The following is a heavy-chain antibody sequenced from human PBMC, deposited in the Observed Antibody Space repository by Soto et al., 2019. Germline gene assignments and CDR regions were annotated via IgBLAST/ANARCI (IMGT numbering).Heavy chain of an antibody. J-gene: IGHJ2*01. Sequence: SETLSLTCTVSGGSISSYYRSWIRQPPGKGLEWIGYIYYSGSTNYNPSLKSRVTISVDTSKNQFSLKLSSVTAADTAVYYCARDRRWLQSEEKDWYFDLWGRGTLVTVS. D-gene: IGHD5-12*01. CDR1: GGSISSYY. V-gene: IGHV4-59*01. CDR3: ARDRRWLQSEEKDWYFDL. CDR2: IYYSGST.